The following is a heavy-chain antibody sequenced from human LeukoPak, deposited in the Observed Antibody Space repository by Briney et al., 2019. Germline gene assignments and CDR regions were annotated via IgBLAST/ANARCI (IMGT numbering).Heavy chain of an antibody. CDR1: GFTFSNFW. CDR2: IKEDGSEK. J-gene: IGHJ4*02. CDR3: AKDLGYDYVWGEGNLYDF. Sequence: GGSLTLSCAGSGFTFSNFWMNWVRQAPGKGLEWVAHIKEDGSEKYYVDSVKGRFTISRDNSKKSLYLQMKSLRAEDTAVYYCAKDLGYDYVWGEGNLYDFWGQGTLVTVSS. V-gene: IGHV3-7*03. D-gene: IGHD3-16*01.